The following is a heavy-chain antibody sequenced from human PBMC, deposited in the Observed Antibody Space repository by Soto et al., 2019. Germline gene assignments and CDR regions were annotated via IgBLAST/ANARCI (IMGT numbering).Heavy chain of an antibody. D-gene: IGHD5-12*01. CDR1: GCTFSSYG. J-gene: IGHJ4*02. CDR3: ARVRYSGYDWIHDKGIDY. CDR2: IWYDGSNK. V-gene: IGHV3-33*01. Sequence: RSGAASGCTFSSYGMHGVRQAPGKGLEWVAVIWYDGSNKYYADSVKGRFTISRDNSKNTLYLQMNSLRAEDTAVYYCARVRYSGYDWIHDKGIDYWGQGTPVTVYS.